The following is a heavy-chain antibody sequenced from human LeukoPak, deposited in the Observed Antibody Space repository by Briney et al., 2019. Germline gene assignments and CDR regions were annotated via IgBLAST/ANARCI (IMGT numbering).Heavy chain of an antibody. Sequence: PSETLSLTCTVSGVSISGTTYCWAWIRQPPGKGLEWIGSIYSSGHTIYNASLKSRITISVDRSENQFSLNLRSVTAADTAVYYCARGSGAARPSRGETWFDPWGQGTLVTVSS. CDR3: ARGSGAARPSRGETWFDP. D-gene: IGHD6-6*01. V-gene: IGHV4-39*07. CDR2: IYSSGHT. CDR1: GVSISGTTYC. J-gene: IGHJ5*02.